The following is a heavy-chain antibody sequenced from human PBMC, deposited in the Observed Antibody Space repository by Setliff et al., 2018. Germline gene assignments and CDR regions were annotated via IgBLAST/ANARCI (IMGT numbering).Heavy chain of an antibody. D-gene: IGHD5-12*01. Sequence: GESLKISCKASGYSFTDYWIAWVRQMPGKGLEWMGIIYPSNSNIKYSPSFEAQITFSVDKSITTAYPQWSSLKASDTAIYYCARHRVGNSGYAIPILDFWGQGALVTVSS. CDR2: IYPSNSNI. J-gene: IGHJ4*02. CDR1: GYSFTDYW. CDR3: ARHRVGNSGYAIPILDF. V-gene: IGHV5-51*01.